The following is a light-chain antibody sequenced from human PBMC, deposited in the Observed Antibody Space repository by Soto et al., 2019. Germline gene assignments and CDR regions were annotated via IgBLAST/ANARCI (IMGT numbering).Light chain of an antibody. CDR1: SGSIASND. Sequence: NFMLTQPHSVSESPGKTVTISCSRSSGSIASNDVQWYQQRPGSAPTTVIYEDNQSPSGVPDRFSGSIDSSSNSASLTISGLKTEDEADYYCQSYDSSTWVFGGGTKVTVL. CDR3: QSYDSSTWV. V-gene: IGLV6-57*04. J-gene: IGLJ3*02. CDR2: EDN.